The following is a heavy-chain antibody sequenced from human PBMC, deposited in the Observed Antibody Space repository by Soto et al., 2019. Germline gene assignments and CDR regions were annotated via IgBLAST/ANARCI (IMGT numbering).Heavy chain of an antibody. Sequence: PGESLKISCKVFGDSFTGFWIGWVRQTPGKGLEWLGSIYPRDSDTRYSPSFQGQVTISVDKSLSTAYLQWNILQASDTAVYYCERQHHLDSRVWYYWGQGTLVTVSS. J-gene: IGHJ4*02. V-gene: IGHV5-51*01. D-gene: IGHD6-19*01. CDR2: IYPRDSDT. CDR1: GDSFTGFW. CDR3: ERQHHLDSRVWYY.